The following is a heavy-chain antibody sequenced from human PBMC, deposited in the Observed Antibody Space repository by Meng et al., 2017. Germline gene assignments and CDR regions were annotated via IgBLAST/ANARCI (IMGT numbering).Heavy chain of an antibody. CDR1: GYTFTGYY. D-gene: IGHD5-12*01. CDR3: ARDSATGDF. V-gene: IGHV1-2*06. J-gene: IGHJ4*02. CDR2: INPNGGGT. Sequence: QVQLGQSGAEVKKPGASGNVSCKASGYTFTGYYMHWVRQAPGQGLEWMGRINPNGGGTNYAQKFQGRVTMTRDTSISTAYMELSRLISDDTAVYYCARDSATGDFWGQGTLVTVSS.